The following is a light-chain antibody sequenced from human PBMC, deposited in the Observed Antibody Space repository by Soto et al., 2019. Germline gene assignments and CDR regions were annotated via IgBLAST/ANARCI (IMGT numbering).Light chain of an antibody. V-gene: IGKV3-20*01. J-gene: IGKJ2*01. CDR3: QQYGGSPPAYT. CDR2: ATS. CDR1: QSVDRNY. Sequence: EVVLTQSPGPLSLSPGERATLSCRASQSVDRNYLSLFQHKRGQPPRVLVFATSSRAAGTPVRFSGSGSGTNFTLTITRVEPEDFGVYYCQQYGGSPPAYTFGLGTKLEI.